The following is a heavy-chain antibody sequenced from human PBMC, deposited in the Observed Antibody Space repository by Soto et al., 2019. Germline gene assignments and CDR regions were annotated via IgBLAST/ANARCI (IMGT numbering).Heavy chain of an antibody. CDR2: IYPDDSET. Sequence: EVQLVQSGAEVTKPGESLKISCKGSGYTFTKHWIGWVRQMPGKGLEWMGIIYPDDSETRYSPSFQGQVTMSVDKSISTAYLQWSSLRASDTAMYYCARHSGRLGDWFDPWGQGNLVIVSS. D-gene: IGHD3-10*01. V-gene: IGHV5-51*01. CDR3: ARHSGRLGDWFDP. CDR1: GYTFTKHW. J-gene: IGHJ5*02.